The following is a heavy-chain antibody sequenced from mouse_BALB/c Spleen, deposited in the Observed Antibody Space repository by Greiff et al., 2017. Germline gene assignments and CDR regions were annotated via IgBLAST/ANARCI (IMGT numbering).Heavy chain of an antibody. Sequence: EVKLMESGGGLVKPGGSLKLSCAASGFTFSDYYMYWVRQTPEKRLEWVATISDGGSYTYYPDSVKGRFTISRDNAKNNLYLQMSSLKSEDTAMYYCARDEDDYPFAYWGQGTLVTVSA. CDR1: GFTFSDYY. CDR3: ARDEDDYPFAY. D-gene: IGHD2-4*01. CDR2: ISDGGSYT. V-gene: IGHV5-4*02. J-gene: IGHJ3*01.